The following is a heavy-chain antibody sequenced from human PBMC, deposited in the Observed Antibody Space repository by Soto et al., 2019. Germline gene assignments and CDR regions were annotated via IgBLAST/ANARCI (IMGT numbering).Heavy chain of an antibody. D-gene: IGHD4-4*01. CDR1: GFTFSSYS. CDR2: ISSSSSYI. J-gene: IGHJ4*02. Sequence: GGSLRLSCAASGFTFSSYSMNWVRQAPGKGLEWVSSISSSSSYIYYADSVKGRFTISRDNAKNSLYLQMNSLRAEDTAVYYCARLPPSHYRDSNYVQYFDYWGQGTLVTVSS. V-gene: IGHV3-21*01. CDR3: ARLPPSHYRDSNYVQYFDY.